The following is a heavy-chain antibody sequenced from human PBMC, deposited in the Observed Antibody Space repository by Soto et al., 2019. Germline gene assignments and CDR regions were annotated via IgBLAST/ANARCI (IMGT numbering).Heavy chain of an antibody. V-gene: IGHV4-31*03. Sequence: SETLSLTCTVSGGSISSGGYYWSWIRHHPRKGLEWIGYIYYSGSTYYNPSLKSRVTISVDTSKNQFSLKLSSVTAADTAVYYCARKNSGGGYGYYYYYRDVWAKGTTVTASS. J-gene: IGHJ6*03. CDR1: GGSISSGGYY. CDR3: ARKNSGGGYGYYYYYRDV. CDR2: IYYSGST. D-gene: IGHD6-13*01.